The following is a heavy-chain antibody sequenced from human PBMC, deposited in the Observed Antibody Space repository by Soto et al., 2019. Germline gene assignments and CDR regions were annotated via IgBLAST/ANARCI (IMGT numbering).Heavy chain of an antibody. J-gene: IGHJ4*02. CDR2: VSIGGSYT. CDR1: GFTFSNFA. Sequence: GGSLRLSCAASGFTFSNFAMGWVRQAPGEGLEWVSSVSIGGSYTTYADSVRGRFTISRDNAKNTLDLQMNSLRAEDTAVYSCAKWSRSDVYWGRGTLFTVSS. CDR3: AKWSRSDVY. V-gene: IGHV3-23*01. D-gene: IGHD2-21*01.